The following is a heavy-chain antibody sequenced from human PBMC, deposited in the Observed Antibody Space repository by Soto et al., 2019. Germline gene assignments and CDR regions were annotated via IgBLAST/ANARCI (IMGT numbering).Heavy chain of an antibody. CDR3: ARNSVAPDYYYYGMDV. CDR2: ISGSGGRT. Sequence: EVQLLESGGGLVQPGGSLRLSCAASGFTFSSYAMSWVRQAPGKGLEWVSAISGSGGRTYYADSVKGRFTISRDNSKNTLYLQMNSLRAEDTAVYYCARNSVAPDYYYYGMDVWGQGTTVTVSS. CDR1: GFTFSSYA. D-gene: IGHD6-6*01. V-gene: IGHV3-23*01. J-gene: IGHJ6*02.